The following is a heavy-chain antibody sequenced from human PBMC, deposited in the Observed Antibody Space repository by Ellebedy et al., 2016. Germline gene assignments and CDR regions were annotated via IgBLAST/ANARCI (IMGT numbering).Heavy chain of an antibody. CDR1: GFIFKSYW. CDR2: INQAGREK. Sequence: GGSLRLSCAPSGFIFKSYWMSWVRQAPGKGLEWVANINQAGREKNCVDSVKGRFTISRDNAKNSLYLQMTSLRAEDTAVYYCARDPGSGWYFDYWGQGTLVTASS. D-gene: IGHD6-19*01. V-gene: IGHV3-7*01. CDR3: ARDPGSGWYFDY. J-gene: IGHJ4*02.